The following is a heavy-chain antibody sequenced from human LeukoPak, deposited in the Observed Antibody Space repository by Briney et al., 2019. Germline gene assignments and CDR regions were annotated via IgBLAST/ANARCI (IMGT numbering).Heavy chain of an antibody. D-gene: IGHD2-2*01. CDR1: GFTFDDYG. J-gene: IGHJ3*02. CDR2: IYWNGGST. Sequence: GGSLRLSCAAPGFTFDDYGMSWVRQAPGKGLEWVSGIYWNGGSTGYADSVKGRFTISRDNAKNSLYLQMNSLRAEDTALYHCARGGGIVVVPAAPEHAFDIWGQGTMVTVSS. V-gene: IGHV3-20*01. CDR3: ARGGGIVVVPAAPEHAFDI.